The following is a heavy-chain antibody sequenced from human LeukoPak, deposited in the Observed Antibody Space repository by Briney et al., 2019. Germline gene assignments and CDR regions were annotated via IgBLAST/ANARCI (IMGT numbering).Heavy chain of an antibody. J-gene: IGHJ3*02. CDR3: ATLTGGDDAFDI. V-gene: IGHV4-59*01. CDR1: GGSISSYY. Sequence: SETLSLTCTVSGGSISSYYWSWIRQPPGKGLEWIGYIFYTGSTNYNPSLKSRVTISVLTYKNRFSLKLSSVTAGDTAVYYCATLTGGDDAFDIWGQGTMVTVSS. D-gene: IGHD4-23*01. CDR2: IFYTGST.